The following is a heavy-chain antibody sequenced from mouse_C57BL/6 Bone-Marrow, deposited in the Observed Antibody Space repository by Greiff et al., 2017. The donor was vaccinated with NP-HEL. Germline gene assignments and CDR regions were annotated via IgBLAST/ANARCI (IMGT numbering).Heavy chain of an antibody. J-gene: IGHJ1*03. CDR2: INPSSGYT. D-gene: IGHD1-1*01. Sequence: QVQLKQSGAELARPGASVKMSCKASGYTFTSYTMHWVKQRPGQGLEWIGYINPSSGYTKYNQKFKDKATLTADKSSSTAYMQLSSLTSEDSAVYYCARSNHGSSHWYFDVWGTGTTVTVSS. V-gene: IGHV1-4*01. CDR3: ARSNHGSSHWYFDV. CDR1: GYTFTSYT.